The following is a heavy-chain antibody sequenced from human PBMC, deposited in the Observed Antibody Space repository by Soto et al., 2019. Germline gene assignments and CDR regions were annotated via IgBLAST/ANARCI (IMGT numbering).Heavy chain of an antibody. CDR2: IYYSGST. V-gene: IGHV4-39*07. Sequence: PSETLSLTCTVSGGSISSSSYYWGWIRQPPGKGLEWIGNIYYSGSTYYNPSLKSRVTISVDTSKNQFSLKLSSVTAADTAVYYCARDIVHYSGSYLEGPNYWGQGTLVTVSS. J-gene: IGHJ4*02. D-gene: IGHD3-10*01. CDR1: GGSISSSSYY. CDR3: ARDIVHYSGSYLEGPNY.